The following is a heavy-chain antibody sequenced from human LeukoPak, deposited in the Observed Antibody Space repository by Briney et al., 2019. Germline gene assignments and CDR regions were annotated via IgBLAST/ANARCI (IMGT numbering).Heavy chain of an antibody. CDR1: GLTFSNCR. J-gene: IGHJ1*01. CDR3: ARDEFGPLAF. Sequence: PGGSLRLSCVVSGLTFSNCRMTWVRQAPGRGLEWVANIKEDGTETSYVGSVKGRFTISRDNAKNSLYLQMNSLRAEDTALYYCARDEFGPLAFWGRGTLATVSS. V-gene: IGHV3-7*05. CDR2: IKEDGTET. D-gene: IGHD3/OR15-3a*01.